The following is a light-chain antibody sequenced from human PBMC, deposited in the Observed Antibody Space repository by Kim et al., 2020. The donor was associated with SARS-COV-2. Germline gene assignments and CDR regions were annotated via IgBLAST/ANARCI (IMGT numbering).Light chain of an antibody. CDR3: QSADSTGTYVV. CDR1: ALPRQF. Sequence: SYELTQPPSVSVSPGQTARITCSGDALPRQFAFWYQQRPGKATDLVIYKDTERPSGIPERFSGSSSGTTVTLIISGVQAEDGADYYCQSADSTGTYVVFG. J-gene: IGLJ1*01. V-gene: IGLV3-25*03. CDR2: KDT.